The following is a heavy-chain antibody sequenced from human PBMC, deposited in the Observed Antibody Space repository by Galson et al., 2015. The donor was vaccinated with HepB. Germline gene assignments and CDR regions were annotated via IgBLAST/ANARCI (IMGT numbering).Heavy chain of an antibody. D-gene: IGHD3-10*01. Sequence: QSGAEVKKPGESLRIPCKGSGSTFTAFWIAWGRPIPGKGLVWMGRIDPSGAYTHYTPSFQGHVTISADTSSTTAYLQWSSLKASDTAMYYCASRHSYFRSGTWYNVSDFWGQGTLVTVSS. V-gene: IGHV5-10-1*01. CDR3: ASRHSYFRSGTWYNVSDF. CDR1: GSTFTAFW. J-gene: IGHJ4*02. CDR2: IDPSGAYT.